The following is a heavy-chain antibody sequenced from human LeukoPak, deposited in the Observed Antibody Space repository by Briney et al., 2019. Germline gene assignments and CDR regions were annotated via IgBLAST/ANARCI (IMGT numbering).Heavy chain of an antibody. CDR2: IRYDGSNK. D-gene: IGHD3-22*01. CDR1: GFTFSSYG. V-gene: IGHV3-30*02. Sequence: GGSLRLSCAASGFTFSSYGTHWVRQAPGKGLEWVAFIRYDGSNKYYADSVKGRFTISRDNSKNTLYLQMNSLRAEDTAVYYCAKDRRGYCLDYWGQGTLVTVSS. CDR3: AKDRRGYCLDY. J-gene: IGHJ4*02.